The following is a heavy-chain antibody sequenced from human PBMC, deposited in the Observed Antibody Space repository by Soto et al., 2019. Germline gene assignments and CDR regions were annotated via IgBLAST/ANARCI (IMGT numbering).Heavy chain of an antibody. J-gene: IGHJ5*02. CDR3: ARFYGDYINWFDP. D-gene: IGHD4-17*01. CDR2: IHHSGNP. V-gene: IGHV4-30-2*01. CDR1: GDSISSGGYS. Sequence: QLQLQESGSGLVKPSQTLSLTCAVSGDSISSGGYSWSWIRQPPGKGLEWIGYIHHSGNPYYNPSLKRRVXXSXDXXKNQSSLKLSSVTAADTAVYYCARFYGDYINWFDPWGQGTLVTVSS.